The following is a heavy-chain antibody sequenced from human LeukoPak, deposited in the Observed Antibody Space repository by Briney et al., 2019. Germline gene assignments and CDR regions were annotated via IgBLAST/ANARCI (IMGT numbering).Heavy chain of an antibody. Sequence: SETLSLTCTVSGCSITSGYYWGWIRQPPGKGLEWIGSFYHSGSTYYNPSLNSRVTISEDTSKNQFSLKLSSVTAADTAVYFCARTYGIVAAADWFDPWGQGTLVTVSS. D-gene: IGHD2-2*01. CDR1: GCSITSGYY. CDR2: FYHSGST. V-gene: IGHV4-38-2*02. CDR3: ARTYGIVAAADWFDP. J-gene: IGHJ5*02.